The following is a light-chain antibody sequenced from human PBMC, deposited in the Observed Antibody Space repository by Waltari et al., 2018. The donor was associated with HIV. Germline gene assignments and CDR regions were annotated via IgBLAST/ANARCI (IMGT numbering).Light chain of an antibody. V-gene: IGLV2-14*01. CDR3: SSYTTRSTPDPNWV. CDR2: EVS. Sequence: QSALTQPASVSGSPGQSITISCPGTSSAVGGYNYVSESQQHPGKAPKLMIFEVSNRPSGVSNRFSGSKSVNTASLTISGLQAEDEADYYCSSYTTRSTPDPNWVFGGGTKLTVL. J-gene: IGLJ3*02. CDR1: SSAVGGYNY.